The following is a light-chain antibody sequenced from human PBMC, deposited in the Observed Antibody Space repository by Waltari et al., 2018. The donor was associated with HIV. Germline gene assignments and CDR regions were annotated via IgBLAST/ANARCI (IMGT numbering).Light chain of an antibody. CDR1: PSILYNSNNKNY. V-gene: IGKV4-1*01. J-gene: IGKJ2*01. CDR2: WAS. Sequence: DIVMTQSPDSLAVSLGERATINCKSSPSILYNSNNKNYLTWYQQKPGQSPKLLISWASTRKSGVPDRFSGSGSGTDFTLTINNLQAEDVAVYYCQHYFTTPYTFGQGTKLEIK. CDR3: QHYFTTPYT.